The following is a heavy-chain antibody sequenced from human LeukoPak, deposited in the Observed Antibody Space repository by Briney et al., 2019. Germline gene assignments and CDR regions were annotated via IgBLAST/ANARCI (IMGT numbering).Heavy chain of an antibody. D-gene: IGHD3-22*01. V-gene: IGHV3-23*01. CDR1: GFTFSSYA. CDR2: ISGSGGST. Sequence: PGGSLRLSCAASGFTFSSYAMSWVRQAPGKGLEWVSAISGSGGSTYYADSVKGRFTISRDNSKNTLYLQMNSLRAEDTAVYYCAKVGTLYSSSGYYNYWGQGTLVTVSS. J-gene: IGHJ4*02. CDR3: AKVGTLYSSSGYYNY.